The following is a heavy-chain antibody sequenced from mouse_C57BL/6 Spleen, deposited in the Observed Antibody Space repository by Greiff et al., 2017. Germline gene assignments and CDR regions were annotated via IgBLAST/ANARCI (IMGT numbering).Heavy chain of an antibody. J-gene: IGHJ4*01. CDR1: GFSLTSYG. D-gene: IGHD1-1*01. CDR3: ARNEGTTVVEEMDY. Sequence: QVQLKQSGPGLVQPSQSLSITCTVSGFSLTSYGVHWVRQSPGKGLEWLGVIWRGGSTDYNAAFIFRLSISKDNSKSQVYFKMNSLQADDKAIYYCARNEGTTVVEEMDYWGQGTSVTVSS. V-gene: IGHV2-2*01. CDR2: IWRGGST.